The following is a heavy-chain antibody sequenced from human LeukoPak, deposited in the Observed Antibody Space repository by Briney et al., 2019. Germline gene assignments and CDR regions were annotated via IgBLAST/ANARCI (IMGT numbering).Heavy chain of an antibody. J-gene: IGHJ4*02. CDR2: IYYSGSA. CDR1: GGSICSYY. Sequence: SETLSLTCTVSGGSICSYYWSWIRQPPGKGLEWIGYIYYSGSANYNPSLKSRVTISIHTSKNQFSLKLSSVTAADTAVYYCARDLGGRQGYWGQGMLVAVSS. D-gene: IGHD1-26*01. V-gene: IGHV4-59*01. CDR3: ARDLGGRQGY.